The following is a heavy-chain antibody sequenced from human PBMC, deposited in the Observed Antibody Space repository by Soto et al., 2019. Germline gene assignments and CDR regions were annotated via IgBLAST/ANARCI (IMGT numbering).Heavy chain of an antibody. Sequence: EVQLVESGGGSVQPGGSLRLSCAASGFTFSSYWMHWVRQAPGKGLVWVSRIKSDGSSTSYADSVKGRFTISRDNAKNTLYLQMNSLRAEDTAVYYCVQSDWFDPWGQGTLVTVSS. D-gene: IGHD4-4*01. V-gene: IGHV3-74*01. J-gene: IGHJ5*02. CDR3: VQSDWFDP. CDR1: GFTFSSYW. CDR2: IKSDGSST.